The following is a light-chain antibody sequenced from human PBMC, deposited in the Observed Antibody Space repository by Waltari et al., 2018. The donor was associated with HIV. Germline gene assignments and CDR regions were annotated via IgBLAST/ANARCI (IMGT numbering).Light chain of an antibody. Sequence: EVVLTQAPAALSVFPGRRGTVSCTTSQNVGNNIAWYQKNSGQSPRLLISGASTRATGVPGRFGGSGSGTEFNLTIDSLQADDSAVYYCQHYDNLSRTFGPGTTVEIK. V-gene: IGKV3-15*01. CDR1: QNVGNN. CDR2: GAS. J-gene: IGKJ1*01. CDR3: QHYDNLSRT.